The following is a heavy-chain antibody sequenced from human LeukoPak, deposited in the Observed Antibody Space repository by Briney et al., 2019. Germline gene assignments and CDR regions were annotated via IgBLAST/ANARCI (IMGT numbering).Heavy chain of an antibody. J-gene: IGHJ4*02. D-gene: IGHD3-16*01. Sequence: GRSLRLSCAASGFTFSSYGMHWVRQAPGKGLEWVAVIWYDGSNKYYADSVKGQFTISRDNSKNTLYLQMNSLRAEDTAVYYCARDRGRRYDYVWGSPLGYWGQGTLVTVSS. CDR2: IWYDGSNK. CDR1: GFTFSSYG. V-gene: IGHV3-33*01. CDR3: ARDRGRRYDYVWGSPLGY.